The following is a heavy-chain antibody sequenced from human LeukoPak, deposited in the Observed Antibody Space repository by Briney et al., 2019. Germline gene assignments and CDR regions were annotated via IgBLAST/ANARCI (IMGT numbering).Heavy chain of an antibody. CDR1: GFTFSTYA. Sequence: PGGSLRLSCAASGFTFSTYAMSWVRQAPGKGLEWVSAITTSGGSTYYADSVKGRFTISRDNSKNTLYLHLDSLGAEDTAVYFCAKVASYSRSEYGSGSFDSWGQGTLITVSS. J-gene: IGHJ4*02. V-gene: IGHV3-23*01. CDR3: AKVASYSRSEYGSGSFDS. D-gene: IGHD3-10*01. CDR2: ITTSGGST.